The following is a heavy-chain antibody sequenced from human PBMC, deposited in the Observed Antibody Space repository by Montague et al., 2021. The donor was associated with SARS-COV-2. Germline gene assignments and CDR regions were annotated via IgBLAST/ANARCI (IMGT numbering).Heavy chain of an antibody. V-gene: IGHV3-21*01. CDR1: GFTFSSYS. D-gene: IGHD4-17*01. Sequence: SLRLSCAASGFTFSSYSMNWVRQAPGKGLEWVSSISSSSSYIYYADSVKGRFTISRDNAKNSLYLQMNSLRAEDTAVYYCARTLTTVASDYFDYWGQRTLVTVSS. J-gene: IGHJ4*02. CDR2: ISSSSSYI. CDR3: ARTLTTVASDYFDY.